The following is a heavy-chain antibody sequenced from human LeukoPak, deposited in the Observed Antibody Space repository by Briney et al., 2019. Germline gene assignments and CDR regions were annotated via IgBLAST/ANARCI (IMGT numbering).Heavy chain of an antibody. J-gene: IGHJ6*02. CDR2: ISSSSSYI. CDR1: GFTFSSYS. CDR3: ARDGSGAAYGTDV. Sequence: GGSLRLSCAASGFTFSSYSMDWVRQAPGKGLEWVSSISSSSSYIYYADSVKGRFTISRDNAKNSLYLQMNSLRAEDTAVYYCARDGSGAAYGTDVWGQGTTVTVSS. V-gene: IGHV3-21*01. D-gene: IGHD1-26*01.